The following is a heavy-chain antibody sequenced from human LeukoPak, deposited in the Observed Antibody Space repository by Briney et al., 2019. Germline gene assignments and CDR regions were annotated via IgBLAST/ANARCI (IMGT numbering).Heavy chain of an antibody. CDR2: IIQDGSEK. D-gene: IGHD2-2*01. CDR1: GFTSSNYW. J-gene: IGHJ6*02. V-gene: IGHV3-7*01. Sequence: GGSLRLSCAASGFTSSNYWMSWVRQAPGKGLEWVANIIQDGSEKNYVDSVKGRFTISRDNAKNSLYLQMNSLRAEDTAVYYCARDGGTSYCSSTSCYWAGWDYYYYGMDVWGQGTTVTVSS. CDR3: ARDGGTSYCSSTSCYWAGWDYYYYGMDV.